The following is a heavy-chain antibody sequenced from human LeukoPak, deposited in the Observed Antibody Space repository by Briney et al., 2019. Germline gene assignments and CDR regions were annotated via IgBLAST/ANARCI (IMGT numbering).Heavy chain of an antibody. J-gene: IGHJ4*02. V-gene: IGHV1-8*03. Sequence: ASVKVSCKASVYSFTPSDINWVRQATGQGLEWMGWMNPDSGDTGYAQKFQGRLTITRHTSINTAYMELSGLRSEDTAVYYCARAWDYWGQGTLVTVSS. CDR1: VYSFTPSD. CDR3: ARAWDY. CDR2: MNPDSGDT.